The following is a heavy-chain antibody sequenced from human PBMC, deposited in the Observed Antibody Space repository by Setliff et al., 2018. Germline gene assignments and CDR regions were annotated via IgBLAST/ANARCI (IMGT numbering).Heavy chain of an antibody. V-gene: IGHV3-20*04. CDR2: INWNGDST. CDR3: ARDPFGNPVFDP. Sequence: PGGSLRLSCAASGFTFDDYGMSWVRQIPGKGLEWVSGINWNGDSTGYSNSVKGRFTISRDNAKNSLYLQMNSLRAEDTAVYYCARDPFGNPVFDPWGQGTLVTVSS. CDR1: GFTFDDYG. J-gene: IGHJ5*02. D-gene: IGHD3-10*01.